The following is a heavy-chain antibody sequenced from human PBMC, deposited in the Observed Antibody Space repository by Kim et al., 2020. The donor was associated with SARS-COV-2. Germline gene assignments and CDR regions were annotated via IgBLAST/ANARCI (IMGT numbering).Heavy chain of an antibody. CDR2: ISSSSSTI. CDR1: GFTFSSYS. J-gene: IGHJ6*03. CDR3: AGGDCYPCYYYYMDV. V-gene: IGHV3-48*02. Sequence: GGSLRLSCAASGFTFSSYSMNWVRQAPGMGLEWVSYISSSSSTIYSADAEKGRFTISRDNAKNSLYLQVNSLSDDDTAVYYWAGGDCYPCYYYYMDVWGKGTTVTVSS. D-gene: IGHD2-21*01.